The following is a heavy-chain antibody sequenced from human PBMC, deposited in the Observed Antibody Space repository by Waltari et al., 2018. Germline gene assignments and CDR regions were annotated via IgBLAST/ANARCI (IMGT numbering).Heavy chain of an antibody. CDR3: ARHQDWVVVSATWFDP. V-gene: IGHV4-39*01. D-gene: IGHD2-21*02. Sequence: QLRLQESGPGLVKPSDTLSLTCTVSGGSISSPNYYWGWIRQPPGKGLEWIGSIYYSGNTYYNPSLKSRVTMSADTSKTQFSLKLSSVTAADTAVYYCARHQDWVVVSATWFDPWGQGTLVTVSS. CDR1: GGSISSPNYY. J-gene: IGHJ5*02. CDR2: IYYSGNT.